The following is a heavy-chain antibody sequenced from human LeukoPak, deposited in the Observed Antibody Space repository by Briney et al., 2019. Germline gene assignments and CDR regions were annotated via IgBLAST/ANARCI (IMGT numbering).Heavy chain of an antibody. D-gene: IGHD2-2*01. Sequence: TGGSLRLSCAASGFTFSSYSTNWVRQAPGKGLEWVSSISSSSSYIYYADSVKGRFTISRDNAKNSLYLQMNSLRAEDTAVYYCARVEGVVPAATNWFDPWGQGTLVTASS. J-gene: IGHJ5*02. CDR1: GFTFSSYS. CDR2: ISSSSSYI. CDR3: ARVEGVVPAATNWFDP. V-gene: IGHV3-21*01.